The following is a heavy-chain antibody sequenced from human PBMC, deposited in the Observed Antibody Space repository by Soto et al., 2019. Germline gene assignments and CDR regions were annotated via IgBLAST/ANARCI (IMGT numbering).Heavy chain of an antibody. J-gene: IGHJ6*03. CDR1: GGSISSYY. V-gene: IGHV4-59*08. Sequence: TSETLSLTCTVSGGSISSYYWSWIRQPPGKGLERIGYIYYSGSTNYNPSLKSRVTISVDTSKNQFSLKLSSVTAADTAVYYCARTVGYCSGGSCYSPDYYYYMDVWGKGTTVTVSS. CDR2: IYYSGST. D-gene: IGHD2-15*01. CDR3: ARTVGYCSGGSCYSPDYYYYMDV.